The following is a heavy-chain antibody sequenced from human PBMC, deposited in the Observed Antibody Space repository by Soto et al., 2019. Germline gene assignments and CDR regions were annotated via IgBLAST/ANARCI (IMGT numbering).Heavy chain of an antibody. CDR2: IYYSGTS. J-gene: IGHJ6*02. V-gene: IGHV4-39*01. CDR3: ERGSTVTTYYYYGLDF. Sequence: QLHLQESGPGLVKPSETLSLTCTVSGASISSSSYYWGWIRQPPGKGLEWIGSIYYSGTSFYNPSLKNRVTISGDMFKNEFSLKVASVTDADTAVYYCERGSTVTTYYYYGLDFWGQGTTVTVSS. CDR1: GASISSSSYY. D-gene: IGHD4-17*01.